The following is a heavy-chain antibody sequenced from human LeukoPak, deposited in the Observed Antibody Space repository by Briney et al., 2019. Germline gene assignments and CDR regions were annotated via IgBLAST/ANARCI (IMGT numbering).Heavy chain of an antibody. Sequence: GGSLRLSCAASGFTFSSYGMHWVRRAPGKGLEWVAFIRYDGSNKYYADSVKGRFTISRDNSENTLYLQMNSLRAEDTAVYYCAKDAVYSSSWFYYMDVWGKGTTVTISS. CDR3: AKDAVYSSSWFYYMDV. CDR2: IRYDGSNK. CDR1: GFTFSSYG. J-gene: IGHJ6*03. V-gene: IGHV3-30*02. D-gene: IGHD6-13*01.